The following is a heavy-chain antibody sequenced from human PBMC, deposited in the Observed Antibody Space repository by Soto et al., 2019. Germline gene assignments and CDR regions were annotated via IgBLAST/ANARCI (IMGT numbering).Heavy chain of an antibody. V-gene: IGHV3-66*01. CDR3: ARAGRIAAAGTGVDY. D-gene: IGHD6-13*01. CDR2: IYSGGST. Sequence: EVQLVESGGGLVQPGGSLSLSCAASGFTVSSNYMSWVRQAPGKGLEWVSVIYSGGSTYYADSVRGRFPISRDNSKNTLYLQMNSLRAEDTAVYYCARAGRIAAAGTGVDYWGQGTLVTVSS. CDR1: GFTVSSNY. J-gene: IGHJ4*02.